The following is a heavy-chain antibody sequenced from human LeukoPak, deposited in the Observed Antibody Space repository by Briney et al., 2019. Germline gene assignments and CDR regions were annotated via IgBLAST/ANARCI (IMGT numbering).Heavy chain of an antibody. CDR1: GFTFSSYS. D-gene: IGHD3-22*01. V-gene: IGHV3-21*01. CDR3: ARDPDLHYYDSSGYLYYFDY. J-gene: IGHJ4*02. CDR2: ISSSSSYI. Sequence: GGSLRLSCAASGFTFSSYSMNWVRQAPGKGLEWVSSISSSSSYIYYADSVKGQFTISRDNAKNSLYLQMNSLRAEDTAVYYCARDPDLHYYDSSGYLYYFDYWGQGTLVTVSS.